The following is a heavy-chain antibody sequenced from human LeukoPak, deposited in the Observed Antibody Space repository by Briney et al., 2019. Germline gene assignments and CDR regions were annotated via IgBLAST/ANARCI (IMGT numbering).Heavy chain of an antibody. V-gene: IGHV5-51*01. CDR1: GYSFGTYW. CDR2: IYPDDSDT. Sequence: GESLKISCKGSGYSFGTYWIAWVRQMLGKGLEWMGIIYPDDSDTRYSPSFQGQVTISADKSIGTAYLQWSSLKASDTAMYYCARRDYYDTAEYFQHWGQGTLVTVSS. D-gene: IGHD3-22*01. J-gene: IGHJ1*01. CDR3: ARRDYYDTAEYFQH.